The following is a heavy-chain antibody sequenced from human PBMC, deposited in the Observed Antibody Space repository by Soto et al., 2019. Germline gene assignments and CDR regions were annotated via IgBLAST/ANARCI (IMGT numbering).Heavy chain of an antibody. CDR3: GRCRAKSGMDV. Sequence: QVQLQQWGAGLLKPSETLSLTCAVYGGSFSGYYWSWIRQPPGKGLEWIGESNPSGSTNYNPSLKSRVTMSVDTSKSQFSLKLGSVTAADTAVYYGGRCRAKSGMDVWGQGTTVPVSS. CDR2: SNPSGST. V-gene: IGHV4-34*01. CDR1: GGSFSGYY. J-gene: IGHJ6*01.